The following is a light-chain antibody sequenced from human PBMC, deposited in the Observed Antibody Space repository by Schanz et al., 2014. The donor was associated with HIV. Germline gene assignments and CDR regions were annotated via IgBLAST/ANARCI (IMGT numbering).Light chain of an antibody. J-gene: IGLJ2*01. V-gene: IGLV2-18*02. CDR1: SSDVGAYNY. CDR3: CSDTRTGTLI. CDR2: EVS. Sequence: QSALTQPASVSGSPGQSITISCTGTSSDVGAYNYVSWYQQSPGTAPKLLIYEVSDRPSGIPDRFSGSKSGNTASLTISGLQAEDEADYFCCSDTRTGTLIFGGGTKLTVL.